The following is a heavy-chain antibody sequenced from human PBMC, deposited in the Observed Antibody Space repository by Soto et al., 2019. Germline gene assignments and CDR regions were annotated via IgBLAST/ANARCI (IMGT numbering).Heavy chain of an antibody. CDR2: ISYDGSNK. V-gene: IGHV3-30-3*01. CDR3: AIPGVVRGVIMRYYFDY. CDR1: GFTFSSYA. Sequence: QVQLVESGGGVVQPGRSLRLSCAASGFTFSSYAMHWVRQAPGKGLEWVAVISYDGSNKYYADSVKGRFTISRDNSKNTLYLQMNSLRAEDTAVYYCAIPGVVRGVIMRYYFDYWGQGTLVTVSS. J-gene: IGHJ4*02. D-gene: IGHD3-10*01.